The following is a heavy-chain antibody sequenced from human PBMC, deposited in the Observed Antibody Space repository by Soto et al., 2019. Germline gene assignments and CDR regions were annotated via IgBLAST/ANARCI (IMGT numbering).Heavy chain of an antibody. V-gene: IGHV1-3*01. CDR2: INAGNGNT. D-gene: IGHD3-9*01. CDR3: ARAEREYYDLLTGYSLGYFDY. Sequence: QVQLVQSGAEVKKPGASVKVSCKASGYTFTSYAMHWVRQAPGQRLEWMGWINAGNGNTKYSQKFQGRVTITRDTSASTAYMELSSLRSEDTAVYYCARAEREYYDLLTGYSLGYFDYWGQGTLVTVSS. CDR1: GYTFTSYA. J-gene: IGHJ4*02.